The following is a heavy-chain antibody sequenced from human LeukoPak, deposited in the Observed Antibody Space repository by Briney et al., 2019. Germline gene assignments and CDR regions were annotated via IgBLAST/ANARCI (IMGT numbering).Heavy chain of an antibody. J-gene: IGHJ3*02. CDR1: GFTFSSYS. Sequence: GGSLRLSCAASGFTFSSYSMNWVRQAPGKGLEWVSSISSTSNYIYYADSMKGRFTISRDNAKNSLYLQMNSLRAEDTALYYCARGALGAAFDIWGQGTMVTVSS. CDR2: ISSTSNYI. V-gene: IGHV3-21*06. D-gene: IGHD3-16*01. CDR3: ARGALGAAFDI.